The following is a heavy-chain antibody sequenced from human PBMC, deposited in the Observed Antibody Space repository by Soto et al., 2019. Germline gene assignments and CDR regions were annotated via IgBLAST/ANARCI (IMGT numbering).Heavy chain of an antibody. CDR3: ARDDIVLVLAATDYYYYGMDV. J-gene: IGHJ6*02. D-gene: IGHD2-2*01. CDR2: IIPIFGTA. Sequence: SVKVSCKASGGTFSSYAISWVRQAPGQGLEWMGGIIPIFGTANYAQKFQGRVTITADESTSTAYMELSSLRSEDTAVYYCARDDIVLVLAATDYYYYGMDVWGQGTTVTSP. V-gene: IGHV1-69*13. CDR1: GGTFSSYA.